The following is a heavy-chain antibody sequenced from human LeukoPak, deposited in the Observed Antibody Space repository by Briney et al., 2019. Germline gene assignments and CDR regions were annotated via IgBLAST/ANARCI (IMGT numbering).Heavy chain of an antibody. CDR1: GYTFTGYY. Sequence: ASVKVSCKASGYTFTGYYMHWVRQAPGQGVEWMGWINPNSGGTNYAQKFQGRVTMTRDTSISTDYMEMSRLRSDDTAVYYCARVRGAVAGTVDYWGQGTLVTVSS. J-gene: IGHJ4*02. D-gene: IGHD6-19*01. CDR3: ARVRGAVAGTVDY. V-gene: IGHV1-2*02. CDR2: INPNSGGT.